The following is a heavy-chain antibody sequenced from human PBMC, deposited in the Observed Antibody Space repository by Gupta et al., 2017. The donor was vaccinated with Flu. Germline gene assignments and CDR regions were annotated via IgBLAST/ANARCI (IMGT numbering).Heavy chain of an antibody. J-gene: IGHJ5*01. V-gene: IGHV1-2*02. D-gene: IGHD3-9*01. Sequence: VRQAPGQGLEWMGWINPNSGGTIYAQKFQGRVTMTRDTSISTAYMELSRLRSDDTTVYYCAREVIGEYDILTGYYNNWFDSWGQGSLVTVSS. CDR2: INPNSGGT. CDR3: AREVIGEYDILTGYYNNWFDS.